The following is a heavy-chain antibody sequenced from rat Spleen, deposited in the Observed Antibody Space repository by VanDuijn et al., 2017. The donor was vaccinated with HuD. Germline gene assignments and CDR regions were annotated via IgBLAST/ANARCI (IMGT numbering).Heavy chain of an antibody. D-gene: IGHD1-12*01. CDR1: GLSFSNYD. Sequence: EVQLVESGGGLVQPGRSMKLSCAASGLSFSNYDMAWVRQAPTKGQEWVATILYDGSRTFYRDSVKGRFTISRDIAKTTLYLHMTSLRSEDTATYYCTRGTYYRHWGQGVMVTVSS. CDR2: ILYDGSRT. V-gene: IGHV5-29*01. J-gene: IGHJ2*01. CDR3: TRGTYYRH.